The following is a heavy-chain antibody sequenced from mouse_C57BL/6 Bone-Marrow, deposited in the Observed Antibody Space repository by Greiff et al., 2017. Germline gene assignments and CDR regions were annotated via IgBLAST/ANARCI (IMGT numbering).Heavy chain of an antibody. CDR3: TRTYYYGSSYYFDV. Sequence: QVQLQQSGAELVRPGASVTLSCKASGYTFTDYEMHWVKQTPVHGLEWIGAIDPETGGTAYNQKFKGKAILTADKSSSTAYMELRSLTSEDSAVYYCTRTYYYGSSYYFDVWGTGTTVTGSS. CDR2: IDPETGGT. CDR1: GYTFTDYE. D-gene: IGHD1-1*01. J-gene: IGHJ1*03. V-gene: IGHV1-15*01.